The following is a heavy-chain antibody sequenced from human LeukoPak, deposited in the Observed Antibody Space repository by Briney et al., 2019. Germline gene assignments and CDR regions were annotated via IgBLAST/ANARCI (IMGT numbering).Heavy chain of an antibody. J-gene: IGHJ4*02. D-gene: IGHD6-19*01. CDR3: ARRRTRYSSGWYYFDY. CDR1: GYSISSGYY. V-gene: IGHV4-38-2*02. Sequence: PSETLSLTCTVPGYSISSGYYWGWIRQPPGKGLEWIGSFYHSGSTYYNPSLKSRVTISVDTSENHFSLKLSSVTAADTAVYYCARRRTRYSSGWYYFDYWGQGTLVTVSS. CDR2: FYHSGST.